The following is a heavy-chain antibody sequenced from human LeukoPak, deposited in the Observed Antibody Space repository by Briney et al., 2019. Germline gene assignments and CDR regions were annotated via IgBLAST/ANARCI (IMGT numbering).Heavy chain of an antibody. V-gene: IGHV3-23*01. D-gene: IGHD6-13*01. CDR2: ISGSVDST. CDR3: AEDHGAASGDFDY. Sequence: PGGSLRLSCAASGFTFTSYVMSWVRQAPGKGLEWVSTISGSVDSTYYADSVKGRFTISTDNSKNTVYLQMNSLTAEDTAVYYCAEDHGAASGDFDYWGRGTLVTVSS. J-gene: IGHJ4*02. CDR1: GFTFTSYV.